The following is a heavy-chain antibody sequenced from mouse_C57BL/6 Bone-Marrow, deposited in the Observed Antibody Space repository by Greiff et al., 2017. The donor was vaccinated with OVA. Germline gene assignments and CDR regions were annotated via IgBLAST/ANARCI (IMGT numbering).Heavy chain of an antibody. J-gene: IGHJ3*01. V-gene: IGHV1-55*01. Sequence: QVHVKQSGAELVKPGASVKMSCKASGYTFTSYWITWVKQRPGQGLEWIGDIYPGSGSTNYNEKFKSKATLTVDTSSSTAYMQLSSLTSEDSAVYYCARFGYGAYWGQGTLVTVSA. D-gene: IGHD2-2*01. CDR1: GYTFTSYW. CDR3: ARFGYGAY. CDR2: IYPGSGST.